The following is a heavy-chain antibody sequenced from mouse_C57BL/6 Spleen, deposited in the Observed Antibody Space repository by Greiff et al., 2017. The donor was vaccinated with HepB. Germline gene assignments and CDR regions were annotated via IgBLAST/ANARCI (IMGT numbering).Heavy chain of an antibody. CDR2: ISSGSSTI. D-gene: IGHD1-1*01. CDR1: GFTFSDYG. Sequence: EVQLQESGGGLVKPGGSLKLSCAASGFTFSDYGMHWVRQAPEKGLEWVAYISSGSSTIYYADTVKGRFTISRDNAKNTLFLQMTSLRSEDTAMYYCARGALYYGSSYYFDYWGQGTTLTVSS. J-gene: IGHJ2*01. V-gene: IGHV5-17*01. CDR3: ARGALYYGSSYYFDY.